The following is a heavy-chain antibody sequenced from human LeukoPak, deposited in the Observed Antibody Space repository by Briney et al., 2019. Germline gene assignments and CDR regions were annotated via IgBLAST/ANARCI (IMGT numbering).Heavy chain of an antibody. D-gene: IGHD4-17*01. J-gene: IGHJ4*02. CDR2: INPSGGST. V-gene: IGHV1-46*01. CDR1: GYTFTSYY. Sequence: ASVKVSCKASGYTFTSYYMHWVRQAPGQGLEWMGIINPSGGSTSYAQKFQGRVTMTRDTSTSTVYMELSILKSEDTAVYYCARDMDGDYLDYWGQGTLVTVSS. CDR3: ARDMDGDYLDY.